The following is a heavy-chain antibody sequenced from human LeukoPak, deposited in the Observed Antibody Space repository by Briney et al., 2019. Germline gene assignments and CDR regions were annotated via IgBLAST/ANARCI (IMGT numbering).Heavy chain of an antibody. Sequence: ASVKVSCKASGYTFTDYYMHWVRQAPGQGLEWMGWTNPNSGGTNYAQKFQGRVTMTRDTSISTAYMELSRLRSDDTAVYYCARDYDSSGNYGMDVWGQGTTVTVSS. CDR3: ARDYDSSGNYGMDV. V-gene: IGHV1-2*02. CDR2: TNPNSGGT. J-gene: IGHJ6*02. D-gene: IGHD3-22*01. CDR1: GYTFTDYY.